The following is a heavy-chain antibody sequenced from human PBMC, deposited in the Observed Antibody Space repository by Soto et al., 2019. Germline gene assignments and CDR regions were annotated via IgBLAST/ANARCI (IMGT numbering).Heavy chain of an antibody. CDR1: GQSFSGHS. J-gene: IGHJ4*02. V-gene: IGHV4-34*01. CDR2: INESGST. D-gene: IGHD1-1*01. Sequence: QVQLQQWGAGLVKPSETLSLSCAVYGQSFSGHSWAWIRQSPGKGLEWIGEINESGSTYYNPSLKSRVTISADTSKNQFSLRLSSVSAADTAVYFCARGSGIVALPGELEDVNYDYWCQGTQVNVSS. CDR3: ARGSGIVALPGELEDVNYDY.